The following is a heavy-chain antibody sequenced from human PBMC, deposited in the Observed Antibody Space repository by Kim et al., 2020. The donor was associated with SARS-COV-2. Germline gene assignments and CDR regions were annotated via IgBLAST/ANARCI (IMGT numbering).Heavy chain of an antibody. J-gene: IGHJ4*02. Sequence: KGRFTISRDNPKNSLYLQMHSLRAEDTAVYYCARGNYDILTGYYQYFFDHWGQGTLVTVSS. CDR3: ARGNYDILTGYYQYFFDH. D-gene: IGHD3-9*01. V-gene: IGHV3-11*06.